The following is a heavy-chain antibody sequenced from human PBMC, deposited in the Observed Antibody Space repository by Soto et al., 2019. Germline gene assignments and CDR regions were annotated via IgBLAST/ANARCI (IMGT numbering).Heavy chain of an antibody. D-gene: IGHD2-2*01. Sequence: GGSLRLSCAASGFTFSSYWMHWVRQAPGKGLVWVSRINSDGSSTSYADSVKGRFTISRDNAKNTLYLQMNSLRAEDTAVYYCAREYPSYYYMDVWGKGTTVTVSS. J-gene: IGHJ6*03. CDR1: GFTFSSYW. V-gene: IGHV3-74*01. CDR3: AREYPSYYYMDV. CDR2: INSDGSST.